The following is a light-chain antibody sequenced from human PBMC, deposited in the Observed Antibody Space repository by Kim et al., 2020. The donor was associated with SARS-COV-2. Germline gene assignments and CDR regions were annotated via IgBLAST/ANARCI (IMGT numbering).Light chain of an antibody. CDR3: QSYDSSNHVV. CDR2: EDK. V-gene: IGLV6-57*02. J-gene: IGLJ2*01. Sequence: NFMLTQPYSVSESPGKTVTISCTGSSGSIASNYVQWYQQRPGSAPTTVIYEDKQRPSGVPDRFSGSIDSSSNSASLTISGLKTEDEADYYCQSYDSSNHVVFGGGTKLTVL. CDR1: SGSIASNY.